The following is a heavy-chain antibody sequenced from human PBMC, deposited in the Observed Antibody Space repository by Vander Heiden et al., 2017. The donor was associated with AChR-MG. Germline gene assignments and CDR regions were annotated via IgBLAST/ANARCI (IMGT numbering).Heavy chain of an antibody. J-gene: IGHJ5*02. V-gene: IGHV4-34*01. Sequence: QVQLQQWGAGLLKPSETLSLTCAVYGGSFSGYYWSWIRQPPGKGLGWMGEINHSGSTNYNPSLKSRVTISVDTSKNQFSLKLSSVTAADTAVYYCARGRTTGTTIGRRWFDPWGQGTLVTVSS. D-gene: IGHD1-1*01. CDR1: GGSFSGYY. CDR3: ARGRTTGTTIGRRWFDP. CDR2: INHSGST.